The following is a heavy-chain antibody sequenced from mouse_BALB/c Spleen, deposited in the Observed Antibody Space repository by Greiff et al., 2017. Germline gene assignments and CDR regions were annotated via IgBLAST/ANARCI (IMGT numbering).Heavy chain of an antibody. V-gene: IGHV5-9-4*01. CDR2: ISSGGSYT. J-gene: IGHJ4*01. CDR1: GFTFSSYA. CDR3: ARDGYDDYAMDY. D-gene: IGHD2-2*01. Sequence: EVQVVESGGGLVKPGGSLKLSCAASGFTFSSYAMSWVRQSPEKRLEWVAEISSGGSYTYYPDTVTGRFTISRDNAKNTLYLEMSSLRSEDTAMYYCARDGYDDYAMDYWGQGTSVTVSS.